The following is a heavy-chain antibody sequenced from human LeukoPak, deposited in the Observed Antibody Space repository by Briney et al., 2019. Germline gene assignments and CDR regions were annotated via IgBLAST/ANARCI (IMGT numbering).Heavy chain of an antibody. CDR2: IYHSGST. CDR3: ATALSMVRGVTFDY. CDR1: GGSISSGGYS. Sequence: SETLSLTCAVSGGSISSGGYSWSWIRQPPGKGLEWIGYIYHSGSTYYNPSLKSRVTISVDTSKNQFSLKLSSVTAADTAVYYCATALSMVRGVTFDYWGQGTLVTVSS. V-gene: IGHV4-30-2*05. J-gene: IGHJ4*02. D-gene: IGHD3-10*01.